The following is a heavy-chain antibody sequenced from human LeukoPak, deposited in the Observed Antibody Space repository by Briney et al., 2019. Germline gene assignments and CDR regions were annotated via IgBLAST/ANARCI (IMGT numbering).Heavy chain of an antibody. J-gene: IGHJ5*02. CDR2: IYPGYSYT. V-gene: IGHV5-51*01. D-gene: IGHD2-15*01. Sequence: GESLKISCNGSGYSFTSYWIGWVRQMPGQGVELMGIIYPGYSYTRYSPSFQGQVTISADKSISTAYLQWSSPKASDTAMYYCARLPKDCSGGSCYYYWFDPWGQGTLVTVSS. CDR3: ARLPKDCSGGSCYYYWFDP. CDR1: GYSFTSYW.